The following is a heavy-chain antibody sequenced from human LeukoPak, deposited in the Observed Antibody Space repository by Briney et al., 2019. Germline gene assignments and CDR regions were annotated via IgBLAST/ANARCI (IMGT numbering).Heavy chain of an antibody. CDR2: NNAYNGNT. V-gene: IGHV1-18*01. Sequence: ASVEVSCKASGDIFTSYGFSWVRQAPGQGLEWMGSNNAYNGNTNYAQKFQDRVTMTRDTSTSTAYMELRGLTSDDTAVYCCAREAGYSSGWFDYYYMDVWGTGTTVTIAS. CDR1: GDIFTSYG. D-gene: IGHD6-13*01. J-gene: IGHJ6*03. CDR3: AREAGYSSGWFDYYYMDV.